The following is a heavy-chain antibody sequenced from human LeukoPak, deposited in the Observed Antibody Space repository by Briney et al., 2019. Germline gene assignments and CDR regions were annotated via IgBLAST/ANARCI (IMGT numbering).Heavy chain of an antibody. CDR3: AREASTVVTDRYFDL. CDR2: IYYSGST. CDR1: GGSISSSSYY. J-gene: IGHJ2*01. V-gene: IGHV4-39*07. Sequence: SETLSLTCTVSGGSISSSSYYWGWIRQPPGKGLEWIGSIYYSGSTYYNPSLKSRVAISVDTSKNQFSLKLSSVTAADTAVYYCAREASTVVTDRYFDLWGRGTLVTVSS. D-gene: IGHD4-23*01.